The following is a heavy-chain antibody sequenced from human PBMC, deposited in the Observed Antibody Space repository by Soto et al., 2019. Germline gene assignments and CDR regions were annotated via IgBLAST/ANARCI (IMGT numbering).Heavy chain of an antibody. V-gene: IGHV3-23*01. J-gene: IGHJ4*02. Sequence: EVRLLESGGGLLQPGGSLRLSCAASGVTFSTYTLSWVRQAPGKGLEWVSTISGGGGSTYYADSGKGRFTISRDNSKNTMYLQMNSLRAEDTAVYYCAKVTDDQWGQGTLVTVSS. CDR3: AKVTDDQ. CDR2: ISGGGGST. CDR1: GVTFSTYT.